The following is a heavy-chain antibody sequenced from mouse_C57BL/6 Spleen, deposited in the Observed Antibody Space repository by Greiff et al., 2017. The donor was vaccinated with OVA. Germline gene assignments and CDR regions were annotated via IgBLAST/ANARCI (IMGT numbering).Heavy chain of an antibody. CDR2: IDPETGGT. Sequence: VHLVESGAELVRPGASVTLSCKASGYTFTDYEMHWVKQTPVHGLEWIGAIDPETGGTAYNQKFKGKAILTADKSSSTAYMELRSLTSEDSAVYYCTRSGMGAMDYWGQGTSVTVSS. J-gene: IGHJ4*01. CDR3: TRSGMGAMDY. V-gene: IGHV1-15*01. CDR1: GYTFTDYE. D-gene: IGHD2-3*01.